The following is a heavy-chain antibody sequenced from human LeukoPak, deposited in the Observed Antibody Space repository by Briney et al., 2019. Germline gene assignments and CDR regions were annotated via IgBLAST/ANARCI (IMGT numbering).Heavy chain of an antibody. CDR3: AREYYSGGSCYTGWFDP. CDR1: GYTFTSYY. CDR2: INPSGGST. D-gene: IGHD2-15*01. V-gene: IGHV1-46*03. Sequence: ASVKVSCKASGYTFTSYYMHWVRQAPGQGLEWMGIINPSGGSTSYAQKFQGRVTMTRDTSTSTVYMELSSLRSEDTAVYYCAREYYSGGSCYTGWFDPWGQGTLVTVSS. J-gene: IGHJ5*02.